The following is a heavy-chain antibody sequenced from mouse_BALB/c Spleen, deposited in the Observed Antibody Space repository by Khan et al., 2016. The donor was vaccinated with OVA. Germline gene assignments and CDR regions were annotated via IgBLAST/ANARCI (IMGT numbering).Heavy chain of an antibody. CDR2: ISYRGST. V-gene: IGHV3-2*02. Sequence: EVQLQESGPGLVKPSQSLSLTCTVTGYSITSDYAWNWIRQFPGNKLEWMGYISYRGSTSYNPSLKSRISITRHTSKNQFFLQLNSVTTEDTATYYWARSIMANWGQGTTLTVSS. CDR1: GYSITSDYA. CDR3: ARSIMAN. J-gene: IGHJ2*01.